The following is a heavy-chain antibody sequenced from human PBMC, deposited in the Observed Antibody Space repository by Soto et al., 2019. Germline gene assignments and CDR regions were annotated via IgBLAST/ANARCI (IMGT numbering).Heavy chain of an antibody. CDR2: IIPIFGTA. V-gene: IGHV1-69*06. Sequence: SVKVSCKASGGTFSSYAISWVRQAPGQGLEWMGGIIPIFGTANYAQKFQGRVTITADKSTSTAYMELSSLRSEDTAVYYCAAIRSTIFGVVKRKDYYYYGMDVWGQGPRVTFSS. CDR3: AAIRSTIFGVVKRKDYYYYGMDV. J-gene: IGHJ6*02. D-gene: IGHD3-3*01. CDR1: GGTFSSYA.